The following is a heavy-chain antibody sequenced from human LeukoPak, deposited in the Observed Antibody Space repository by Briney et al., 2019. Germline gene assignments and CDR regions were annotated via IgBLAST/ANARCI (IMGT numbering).Heavy chain of an antibody. Sequence: GESLKISCKGSGYSFSSYWIGWVRQMPGKGLEWMGIIYPGDSDARYSPSFEGQVTISVDKSISTAYLQWSSLKASDTAMYYCARLSSSWLAVDSWGQGTLATVSS. D-gene: IGHD6-13*01. CDR2: IYPGDSDA. V-gene: IGHV5-51*01. CDR3: ARLSSSWLAVDS. J-gene: IGHJ4*02. CDR1: GYSFSSYW.